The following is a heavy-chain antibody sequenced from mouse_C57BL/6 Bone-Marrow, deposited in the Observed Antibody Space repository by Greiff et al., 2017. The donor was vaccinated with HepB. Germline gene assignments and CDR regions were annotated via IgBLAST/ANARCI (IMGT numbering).Heavy chain of an antibody. J-gene: IGHJ2*01. CDR2: IWSGGST. CDR3: ARWDHSNPYYFDY. V-gene: IGHV2-2*01. D-gene: IGHD2-5*01. Sequence: QVQLQQSGPGLVQPSQSLSITCTVSGFSLTSYGVHWVRQSPGKGLEWLGVIWSGGSTDYNAAFISRLSISKDNSKSQVFFKMNSLQADDTAIYYCARWDHSNPYYFDYWGQGTTLTVSS. CDR1: GFSLTSYG.